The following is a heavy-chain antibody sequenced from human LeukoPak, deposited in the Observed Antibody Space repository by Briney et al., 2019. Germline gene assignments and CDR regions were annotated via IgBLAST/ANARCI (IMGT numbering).Heavy chain of an antibody. CDR2: IYSGGRT. V-gene: IGHV3-66*01. CDR1: GFTVSSNY. CDR3: ARDPKPGGYGGYDLNAF. J-gene: IGHJ4*02. Sequence: GGSLRLSCAASGFTVSSNYMSWVRQAPGKGLEWVSIIYSGGRTYYADSVKGRFTISRDNSNNTLYLQMNSLRADDTAVYYCARDPKPGGYGGYDLNAFWGQGTLVTVSS. D-gene: IGHD5-12*01.